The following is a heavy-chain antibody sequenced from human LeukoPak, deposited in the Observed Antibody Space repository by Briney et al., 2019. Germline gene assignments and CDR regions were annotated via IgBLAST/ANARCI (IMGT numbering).Heavy chain of an antibody. J-gene: IGHJ5*02. CDR1: GGSISSYY. V-gene: IGHV4-4*09. CDR3: ARQGTYYYDSSGDNWFDP. CDR2: IYASGST. Sequence: SETLPLTCTVSGGSISSYYWSWIRQPPGKGLEWIGYIYASGSTNYNPSLKSRVTISVDTSKNQFSLKLSSVTAADTAVYYCARQGTYYYDSSGDNWFDPWGQGTLVTVSS. D-gene: IGHD3-22*01.